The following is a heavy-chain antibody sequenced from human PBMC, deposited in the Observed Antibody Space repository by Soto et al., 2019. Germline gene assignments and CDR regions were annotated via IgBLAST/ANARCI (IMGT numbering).Heavy chain of an antibody. D-gene: IGHD3-3*01. V-gene: IGHV1-69*13. CDR3: ARNEAIFGVVVHYYYGMEV. J-gene: IGHJ6*02. CDR1: GGTFSSYA. CDR2: IIPIFGTA. Sequence: SVKVSCKASGGTFSSYAISWVRQAPGQGLEWMGGIIPIFGTANYAQKFQGRVTITADESTSTAYMELSSLRSEDTAVYYCARNEAIFGVVVHYYYGMEVWGQGTTVTVSS.